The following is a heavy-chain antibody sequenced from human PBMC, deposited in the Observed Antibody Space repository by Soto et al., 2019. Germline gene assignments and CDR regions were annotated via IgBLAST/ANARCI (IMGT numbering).Heavy chain of an antibody. Sequence: PSQTLPLTCPVSVGSISSNYCCWIRQPPGNGLEWIGYIYYSGSTHDNPSLKSRVTISVDTSKNQFSLKLSSVTAADTAVYYCARDLSVAAGVWYFDRWGRGTLVTVS. D-gene: IGHD6-13*01. CDR3: ARDLSVAAGVWYFDR. CDR1: VGSISSNY. J-gene: IGHJ2*01. CDR2: IYYSGST. V-gene: IGHV4-59*01.